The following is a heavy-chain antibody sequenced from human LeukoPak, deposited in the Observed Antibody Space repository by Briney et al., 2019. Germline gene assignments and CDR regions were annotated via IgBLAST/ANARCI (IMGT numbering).Heavy chain of an antibody. D-gene: IGHD3-10*01. V-gene: IGHV4-61*10. CDR3: ARARGLYYYGSGSYSNVPYDAFDI. J-gene: IGHJ3*02. Sequence: PSQTLSLTCTVSGGSISSGSYYWSWIRQPAGKGLEWIGYIYYSGSTNYNPSLKSRVTISVDTSKNQFSLKLSSVTAADTAVYYCARARGLYYYGSGSYSNVPYDAFDIWGQGTMVTVSS. CDR2: IYYSGST. CDR1: GGSISSGSYY.